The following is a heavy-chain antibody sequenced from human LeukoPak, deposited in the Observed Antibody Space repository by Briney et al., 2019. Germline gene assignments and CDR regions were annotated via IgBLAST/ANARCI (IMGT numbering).Heavy chain of an antibody. J-gene: IGHJ4*02. Sequence: AGGSLRLSCAASGFTFNNYAMNWVRRAPGKGLEWVSYISGGGETTYYADSAKGRFTISRDNSQNTLYLQMNSLRAEDTAVYYCARDYADYVGYFFFDYWGQGTLVTVSS. D-gene: IGHD4-17*01. V-gene: IGHV3-23*01. CDR3: ARDYADYVGYFFFDY. CDR1: GFTFNNYA. CDR2: ISGGGETT.